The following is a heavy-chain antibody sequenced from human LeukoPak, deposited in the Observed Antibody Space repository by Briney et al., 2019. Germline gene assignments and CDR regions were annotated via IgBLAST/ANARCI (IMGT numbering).Heavy chain of an antibody. Sequence: PSETLSLTCTVSGGSISSYYWSWIRQPPGKGPEWIGYIYYSGSTNYNPSLKSRVTISVDTSKNQFSLKLSSVTAADTAVYYCARDVVGSRVGAFDIWGQGTMVTVSS. V-gene: IGHV4-59*01. CDR3: ARDVVGSRVGAFDI. J-gene: IGHJ3*02. CDR2: IYYSGST. CDR1: GGSISSYY. D-gene: IGHD1-26*01.